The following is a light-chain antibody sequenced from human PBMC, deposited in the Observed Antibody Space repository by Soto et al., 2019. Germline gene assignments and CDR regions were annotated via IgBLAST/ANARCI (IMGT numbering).Light chain of an antibody. V-gene: IGKV1-39*01. CDR3: QQSYSTPRT. J-gene: IGKJ1*01. CDR1: QSISSY. CDR2: SAS. Sequence: DIQMTQSPFSLSASVGDRVTITCRASQSISSYLNWYQQKPGKAPKLLIYSASTFQSGVPSRFSGSGSGTDFTLTISSLQPEDFATYFCQQSYSTPRTFGQGTKVEIK.